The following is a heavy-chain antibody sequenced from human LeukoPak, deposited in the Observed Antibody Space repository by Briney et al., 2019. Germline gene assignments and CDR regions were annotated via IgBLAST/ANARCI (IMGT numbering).Heavy chain of an antibody. J-gene: IGHJ4*02. V-gene: IGHV3-53*01. CDR1: GFTFSSYA. CDR3: ARDGEYSYFDY. D-gene: IGHD5-18*01. Sequence: GGSLRLSCAASGFTFSSYAMSWVRQAPGKGLEWVSVIYSGGSTYYADSVKGRFTISRDNSKNTLYLQMNSLRAEDTAVYYCARDGEYSYFDYWGQGTLVTVSS. CDR2: IYSGGST.